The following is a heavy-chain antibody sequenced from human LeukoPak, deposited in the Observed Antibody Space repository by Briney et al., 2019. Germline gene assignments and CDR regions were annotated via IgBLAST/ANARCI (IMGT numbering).Heavy chain of an antibody. Sequence: PSETLSLTCTVSGGSISSHYWSWIRHPAGKRLEWLGRIWTTGSPAYNPSYKSRLTMSMDKSNNQFSLKLTSITAADTAVYYCARVRAYANFVGSFDLWGRGALVTVSS. V-gene: IGHV4-4*07. D-gene: IGHD1-26*01. CDR1: GGSISSHY. CDR3: ARVRAYANFVGSFDL. CDR2: IWTTGSP. J-gene: IGHJ2*01.